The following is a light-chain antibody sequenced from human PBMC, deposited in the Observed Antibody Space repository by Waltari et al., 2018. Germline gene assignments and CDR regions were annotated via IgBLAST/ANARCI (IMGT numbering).Light chain of an antibody. CDR3: QQADSFPLT. CDR1: QGINNW. Sequence: DIQMTQSPSSLSASVGDRVTMTCRASQGINNWLAWYQQVPGRAPKLLIYSASSLQSGVPSRFSGSGSGTNFILTITSLQPEDFATYYCQQADSFPLTFGGGTKVEIK. V-gene: IGKV1-12*01. CDR2: SAS. J-gene: IGKJ4*01.